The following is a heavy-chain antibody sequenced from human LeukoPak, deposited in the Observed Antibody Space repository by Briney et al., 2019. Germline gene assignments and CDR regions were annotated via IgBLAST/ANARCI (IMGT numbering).Heavy chain of an antibody. V-gene: IGHV7-4-1*02. J-gene: IGHJ6*03. Sequence: ASVKVSCKASGCTFTSYAMNWVRQAPGQGLEWMGWINTNTGNPTYAQGFTGRFVFSLDTSVSTAYLQISSLKAEDTAVYYCARDKSNYYYYMDVWGKGTTVTVSS. CDR3: ARDKSNYYYYMDV. CDR1: GCTFTSYA. CDR2: INTNTGNP.